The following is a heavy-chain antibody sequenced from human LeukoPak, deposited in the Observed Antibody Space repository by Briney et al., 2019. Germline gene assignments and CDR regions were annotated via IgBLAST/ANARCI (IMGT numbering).Heavy chain of an antibody. CDR1: GFTFGDYA. V-gene: IGHV3-49*04. CDR3: TRDYYDSTYYFYYMDV. CDR2: IRSKAYGGTT. Sequence: GGALRLSCTACGFTFGDYAMSGVRQAPGKGLEGVSFIRSKAYGGTTEYAASVKGRFTISRDDSKSIAYLQMNSLKTEDTAVYYCTRDYYDSTYYFYYMDVWGKGTTVTVSS. D-gene: IGHD3-22*01. J-gene: IGHJ6*03.